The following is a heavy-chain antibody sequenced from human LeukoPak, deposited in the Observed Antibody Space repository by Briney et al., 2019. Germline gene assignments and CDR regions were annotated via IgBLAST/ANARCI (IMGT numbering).Heavy chain of an antibody. J-gene: IGHJ4*02. V-gene: IGHV3-11*06. CDR2: ISRNSYT. CDR1: GFTFSDYY. Sequence: PGGSLRLSCAASGFTFSDYYMSWIRQAPGKGLEWVSYISRNSYTNYADSVKGRFTISRDNAKNSLYLQMASLRAEDTAVYYCARMGIAAVGAYHFDYWGQGTLVAVSS. CDR3: ARMGIAAVGAYHFDY. D-gene: IGHD6-13*01.